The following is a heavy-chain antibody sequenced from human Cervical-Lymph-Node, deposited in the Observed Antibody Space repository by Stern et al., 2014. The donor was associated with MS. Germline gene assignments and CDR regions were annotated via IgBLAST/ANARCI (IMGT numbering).Heavy chain of an antibody. CDR3: ARDTSSPERSDW. Sequence: VQLVQSGGGVIQPGGSLRLSCTASGFTVSRDYMTCVRQAPGQGLELVSLITNVGSPFYTDSVKGRFTISRDDSKNTVYLHMTSLRAEDTAMYYCARDTSSPERSDWWGQGTLVTVSS. J-gene: IGHJ4*02. D-gene: IGHD1-1*01. CDR2: ITNVGSP. V-gene: IGHV3-53*01. CDR1: GFTVSRDY.